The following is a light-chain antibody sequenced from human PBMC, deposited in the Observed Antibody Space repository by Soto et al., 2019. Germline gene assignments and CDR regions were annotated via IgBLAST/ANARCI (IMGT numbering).Light chain of an antibody. CDR3: QQYGSSPGT. CDR1: QSVSSSY. CDR2: GAS. Sequence: EIVLTQSSGTLSLSPGERATLSCRASQSVSSSYLAWYQQKPGQAPRLLIYGASSRATGIPDRFSGSGSGTDFTLTISRQETEDFAVYYCQQYGSSPGTFGQGTKLEIK. J-gene: IGKJ1*01. V-gene: IGKV3-20*01.